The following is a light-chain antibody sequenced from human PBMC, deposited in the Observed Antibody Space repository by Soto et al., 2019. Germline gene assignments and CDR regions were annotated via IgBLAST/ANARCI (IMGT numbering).Light chain of an antibody. CDR1: QSVSSY. CDR3: QQYGSSPPLT. V-gene: IGKV3-20*01. J-gene: IGKJ4*01. CDR2: GAS. Sequence: EIVLTQSPATLSVSPGEGVTLSCRASQSVSSYLAWYQQKPGQAPRLLIYGASSRATGIPDRFSGSGSGTDFTLTISRLEPEDFAVYYCQQYGSSPPLTFGGGTKVDIK.